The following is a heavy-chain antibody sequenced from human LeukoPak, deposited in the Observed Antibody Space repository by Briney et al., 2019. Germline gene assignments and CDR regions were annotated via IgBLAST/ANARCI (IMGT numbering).Heavy chain of an antibody. CDR3: ARVSPPSFIAVAGRGAFDI. CDR1: GGSISSYY. V-gene: IGHV4-4*07. D-gene: IGHD6-19*01. Sequence: SETLSLTCTVSGGSISSYYWSWIRQPAGKGLEWIGRIYTSGSTNYNPSLKSRVTMSVDTSKNQFSLKLSSVTAADTAVYYCARVSPPSFIAVAGRGAFDIWGQGTMVTVSS. J-gene: IGHJ3*02. CDR2: IYTSGST.